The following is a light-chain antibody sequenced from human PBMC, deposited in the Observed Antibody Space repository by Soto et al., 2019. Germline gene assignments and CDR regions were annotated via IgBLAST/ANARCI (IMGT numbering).Light chain of an antibody. CDR3: QQRSNWPPIT. Sequence: EIVLTQSPATLSLSPGERATLSCRASQSVSSYLAWYQQKPGQAPRLLIYDASNRATGIPARFSGSGSGTDFTLTISSLEPEDFEVYYCQQRSNWPPITLGQGTRLESK. CDR2: DAS. CDR1: QSVSSY. V-gene: IGKV3-11*01. J-gene: IGKJ5*01.